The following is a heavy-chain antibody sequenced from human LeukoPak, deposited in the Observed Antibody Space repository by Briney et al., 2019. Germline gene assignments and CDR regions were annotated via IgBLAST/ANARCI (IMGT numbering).Heavy chain of an antibody. CDR3: ARYDFWSGFGWFDP. CDR2: IIPIFGTA. D-gene: IGHD3-3*01. J-gene: IGHJ5*02. CDR1: GGTFSSSA. V-gene: IGHV1-69*01. Sequence: SVKVSCKASGGTFSSSAISWVRQAPGQGLEWMGGIIPIFGTANYAQKFQGRVTITADESTSTAYMELSSLRSEDTAVYYCARYDFWSGFGWFDPWGQGTLVTVSS.